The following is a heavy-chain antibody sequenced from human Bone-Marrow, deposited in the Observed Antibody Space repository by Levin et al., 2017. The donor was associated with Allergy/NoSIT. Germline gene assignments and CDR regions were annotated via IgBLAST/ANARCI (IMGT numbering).Heavy chain of an antibody. J-gene: IGHJ2*01. CDR3: ARSSVVGSCSSTSCSSFDL. D-gene: IGHD2-2*01. Sequence: TAGGSLRLSCASSGFTFSSCGFNWVRQAPGKGLEWVAFISSSSDYIYYADSVKGRFTISRDNAKNSLFLQINSLKAEDSAVYYCARSSVVGSCSSTSCSSFDLWGRGTLLTVSS. CDR1: GFTFSSCG. CDR2: ISSSSDYI. V-gene: IGHV3-21*01.